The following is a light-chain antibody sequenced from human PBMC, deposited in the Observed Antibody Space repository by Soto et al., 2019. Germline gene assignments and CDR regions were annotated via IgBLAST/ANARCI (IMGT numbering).Light chain of an antibody. CDR1: QSVRNNY. J-gene: IGKJ1*01. CDR3: QQYGSSGT. V-gene: IGKV3-20*01. Sequence: EIVLTQSPGTLSLSPGERATLSCRASQSVRNNYLAWYQHKPGQAPRLLIYAASTRATGIPDRFSGSASGTIFTLTISRLEPEDFAVYYCQQYGSSGTFGQGTKVDIK. CDR2: AAS.